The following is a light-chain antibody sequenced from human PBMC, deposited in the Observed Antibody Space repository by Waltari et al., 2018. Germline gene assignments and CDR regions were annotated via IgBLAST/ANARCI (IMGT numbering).Light chain of an antibody. CDR2: DDS. J-gene: IGLJ2*01. CDR1: NIGSQS. V-gene: IGLV3-21*02. Sequence: SYVLTQPPSVSVAPGQTARLTCGGNNIGSQSVHWYQQKPGQAPVLVVYDDSDRPSGIPERFSGSNSGNTATLTISRVEAGDEADYYCQVWDSSSVVFGGGTKLTVL. CDR3: QVWDSSSVV.